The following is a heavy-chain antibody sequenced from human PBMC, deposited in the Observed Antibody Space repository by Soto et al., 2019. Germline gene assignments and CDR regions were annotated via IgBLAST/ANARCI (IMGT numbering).Heavy chain of an antibody. D-gene: IGHD2-2*01. Sequence: GGSLRLSCAASGFTFSSYSMNWVRQAPGKGLEWVSYISSSSSTIYYADSVKGRFTISRDNAKNSLYLQMNSLRDEDTAVYYCARALEEYIVVVPAAIDYWGQGTLVTVSS. CDR3: ARALEEYIVVVPAAIDY. CDR2: ISSSSSTI. J-gene: IGHJ4*02. V-gene: IGHV3-48*02. CDR1: GFTFSSYS.